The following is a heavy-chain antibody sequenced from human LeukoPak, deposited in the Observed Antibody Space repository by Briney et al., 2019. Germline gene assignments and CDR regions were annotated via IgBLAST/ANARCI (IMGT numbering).Heavy chain of an antibody. CDR3: ARGLDIVVVVAAKRVWFDP. J-gene: IGHJ5*02. CDR1: GGSISSYY. CDR2: IYYSGST. V-gene: IGHV4-59*01. D-gene: IGHD2-15*01. Sequence: SETLSLTCTVSGGSISSYYWSWIRQPPGKGLEWIGYIYYSGSTNYNPSLKSRVTISVDTSKNQFSLKLSSVTAADTAVYYCARGLDIVVVVAAKRVWFDPWGQGTLVTVSP.